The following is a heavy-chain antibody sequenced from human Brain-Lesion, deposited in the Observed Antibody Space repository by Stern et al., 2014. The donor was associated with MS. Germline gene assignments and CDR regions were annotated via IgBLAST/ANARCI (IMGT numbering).Heavy chain of an antibody. CDR2: INGDGSRT. CDR3: ARAHVDTWDWFDP. D-gene: IGHD5-18*01. V-gene: IGHV3-74*02. Sequence: VQLVESGGDLVQPGGSLRLSCTASGFTFSTYWMHWVRQAPGKGLVWVSRINGDGSRTSYADSVKGRFTISRDNAKNTLYVQMNSLRVEDTAVYYCARAHVDTWDWFDPGGQGTLVTVSS. CDR1: GFTFSTYW. J-gene: IGHJ5*02.